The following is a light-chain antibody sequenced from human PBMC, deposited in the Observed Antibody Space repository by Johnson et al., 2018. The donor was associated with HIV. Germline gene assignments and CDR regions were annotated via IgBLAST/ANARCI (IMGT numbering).Light chain of an antibody. J-gene: IGLJ1*01. CDR1: SSNIGKNY. Sequence: QSVLTQPPSVSAAPGQKVTISCYGSSSNIGKNYVSWYQQLPGTAPTLLIYESNQRPSGIPARFSGSKSGTSAPLGITGLQTGDAADYYCGTWDSSLSAGIFGTGTKVTVL. CDR3: GTWDSSLSAGI. CDR2: ESN. V-gene: IGLV1-51*02.